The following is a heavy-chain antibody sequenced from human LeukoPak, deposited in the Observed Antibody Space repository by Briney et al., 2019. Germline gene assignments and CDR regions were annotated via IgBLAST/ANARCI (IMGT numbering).Heavy chain of an antibody. J-gene: IGHJ5*02. CDR1: GGSFSGYY. D-gene: IGHD6-19*01. V-gene: IGHV4-34*01. CDR2: INHSGST. Sequence: SETLSLTCAVYGGSFSGYYWSWIRQPPGKGLEWIGEINHSGSTNYNPSLKSRVTISVDTSKNQFSLKLSSVTAADTAVYYCARTKKQCLSKKNNWFDPWGQGTLVAVSS. CDR3: ARTKKQCLSKKNNWFDP.